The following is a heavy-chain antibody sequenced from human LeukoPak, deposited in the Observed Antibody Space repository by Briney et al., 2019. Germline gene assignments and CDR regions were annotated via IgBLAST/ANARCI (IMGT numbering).Heavy chain of an antibody. Sequence: ASVKVSCKASGYTFTSYGISWVRQAPGQGLEWMGWISAYNGNTNYAQKLQGRVTMTTDTSTSTAYMELSSLRSEDTAVYYCARGRGSIQLWVEFDYWGQGTLVTVSS. V-gene: IGHV1-18*01. CDR3: ARGRGSIQLWVEFDY. J-gene: IGHJ4*02. CDR1: GYTFTSYG. D-gene: IGHD5-18*01. CDR2: ISAYNGNT.